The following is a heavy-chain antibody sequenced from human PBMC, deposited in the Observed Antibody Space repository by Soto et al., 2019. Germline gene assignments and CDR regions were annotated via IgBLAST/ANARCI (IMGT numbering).Heavy chain of an antibody. CDR3: ARAGILRYFDWFNY. D-gene: IGHD3-9*01. V-gene: IGHV4-39*07. CDR1: GGSISSGGYY. Sequence: SETLSLTCTVSGGSISSGGYYWSWIRQHPGKGLEWIGTIYHSGNTYYNPSLKSRVTISVDTSKNQFSLKLSSVTAADTAVYYCARAGILRYFDWFNYWGQGTLV. J-gene: IGHJ4*02. CDR2: IYHSGNT.